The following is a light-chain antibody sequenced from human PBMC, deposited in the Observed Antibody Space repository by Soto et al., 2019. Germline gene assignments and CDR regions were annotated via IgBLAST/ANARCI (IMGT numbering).Light chain of an antibody. J-gene: IGKJ3*01. CDR3: KEYDRPPYN. Sequence: EIVLTQSPGTLSLSPGERATLSCRASQSVSASHLAWFQQKPDQAPRLLIYGASSRATGIPDRFSGSGSEKAFTLTIRRLEPEDFVVYYCKEYDRPPYNFVPETKVEIK. V-gene: IGKV3-20*01. CDR2: GAS. CDR1: QSVSASH.